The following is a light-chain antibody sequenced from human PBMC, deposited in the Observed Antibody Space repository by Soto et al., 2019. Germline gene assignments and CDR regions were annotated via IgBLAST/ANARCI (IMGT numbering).Light chain of an antibody. CDR2: AAS. Sequence: DIQMTQSPSFVSASVGDRVTITCRASQAVSTWLAWYQQKPGDAPKLLIYAASTLQSGVPSRFSGSGSGTDFTLTIRSLQPEDFATYYCQQYDTYSSFGGGTKV. CDR3: QQYDTYSS. V-gene: IGKV1D-16*01. J-gene: IGKJ4*01. CDR1: QAVSTW.